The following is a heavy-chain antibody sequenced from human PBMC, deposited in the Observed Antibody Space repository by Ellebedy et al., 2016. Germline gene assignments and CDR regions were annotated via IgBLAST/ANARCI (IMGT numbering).Heavy chain of an antibody. CDR3: ARGVGYGDSPRHYYYYYGMDV. CDR1: GGSISSGDYY. J-gene: IGHJ6*02. Sequence: SETLSLTCTVSGGSISSGDYYRSWIRQPPGKGLEWIGYIYYSGSTYYNPSLKSRVTLPVDTSKNQFSLKLSSVTAADTAVYYCARGVGYGDSPRHYYYYYGMDVWGQGTTVTVSS. V-gene: IGHV4-30-4*01. D-gene: IGHD4-17*01. CDR2: IYYSGST.